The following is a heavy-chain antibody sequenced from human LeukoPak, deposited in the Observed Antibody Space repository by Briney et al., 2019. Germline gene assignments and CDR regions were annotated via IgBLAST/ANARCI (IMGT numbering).Heavy chain of an antibody. CDR3: ARGGGALNWGLPPIFDY. J-gene: IGHJ4*02. CDR2: IIPIFGTA. CDR1: GGTFSSCA. Sequence: SVKVSCTASGGTFSSCAISWVRQAPGQGLEWMGGIIPIFGTANYAQKFQGRVTITADESTSTAYMELSSLRSEDTAVYYCARGGGALNWGLPPIFDYWGQGTLVTVSS. V-gene: IGHV1-69*13. D-gene: IGHD7-27*01.